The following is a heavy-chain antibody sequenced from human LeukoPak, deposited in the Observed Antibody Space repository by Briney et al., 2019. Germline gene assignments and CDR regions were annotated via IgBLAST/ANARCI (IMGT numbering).Heavy chain of an antibody. CDR2: INANSGGT. D-gene: IGHD3-22*01. J-gene: IGHJ4*02. CDR3: TRVWHYYDGSGYYYPDYFDY. V-gene: IGHV1-2*02. Sequence: ASVKVSCKGFGYTFTGYHMHWVRQAPGQGLEWMGWINANSGGTNHAQKFQGRVTMARDTSISTAYMELRRLKSDDTAIYYCTRVWHYYDGSGYYYPDYFDYWGQGTLVTVSS. CDR1: GYTFTGYH.